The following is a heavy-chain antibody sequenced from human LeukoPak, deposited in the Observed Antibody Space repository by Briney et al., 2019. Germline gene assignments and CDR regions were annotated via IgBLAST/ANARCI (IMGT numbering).Heavy chain of an antibody. CDR1: GGSISSSSYY. V-gene: IGHV4-39*01. Sequence: SETLSLTCTVSGGSISSSSYYWGWIRQPPGKGLEWIGSIYCSGSTYYNPSLKSRVTISVDTSKNQFSLKLSSVTAADTAVYYCARQGAYGDYEVDYWGQGTLVTVSS. CDR2: IYCSGST. D-gene: IGHD4-17*01. J-gene: IGHJ4*02. CDR3: ARQGAYGDYEVDY.